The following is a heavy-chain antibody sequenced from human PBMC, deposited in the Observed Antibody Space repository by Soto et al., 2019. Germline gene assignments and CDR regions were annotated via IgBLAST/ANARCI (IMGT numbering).Heavy chain of an antibody. CDR1: GFTFSSYS. CDR3: ARDRTTVVPPWCFDP. D-gene: IGHD4-17*01. V-gene: IGHV3-21*01. J-gene: IGHJ5*02. Sequence: PGGSLRLSCAASGFTFSSYSMNWVRQAPGKGLEWVSSISSSSSYIYYADSVKGRFTISRDNAKNSLYLQMNSLRAEDTAVYYCARDRTTVVPPWCFDPWGQGTLVTVSS. CDR2: ISSSSSYI.